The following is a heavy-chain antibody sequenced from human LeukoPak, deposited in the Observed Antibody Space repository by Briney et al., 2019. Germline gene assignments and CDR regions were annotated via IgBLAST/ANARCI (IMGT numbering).Heavy chain of an antibody. CDR2: VHYNGST. V-gene: IGHV4-39*07. J-gene: IGHJ4*02. CDR3: ARDRGVPRPYYFDQ. CDR1: GGSVRSSSYY. Sequence: SETLSLTCTVSGGSVRSSSYYWGCIRQPPGKGRERIGSVHYNGSTCYNPSLGGRVIMSIDTSKNQFSLKLTSVTAADTAMYYCARDRGVPRPYYFDQWGQGTLVTVSS. D-gene: IGHD3-10*01.